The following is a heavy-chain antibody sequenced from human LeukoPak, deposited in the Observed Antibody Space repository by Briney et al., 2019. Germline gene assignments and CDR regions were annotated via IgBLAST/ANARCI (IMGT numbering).Heavy chain of an antibody. CDR3: AKDCTSTNCYVDY. CDR2: ISGSGGST. J-gene: IGHJ4*02. V-gene: IGHV3-23*01. CDR1: GFTFGSYA. D-gene: IGHD2-2*01. Sequence: GGSLRLSCAASGFTFGSYAMSWVRQAPGKGLEWVSAISGSGGSTYYADSVKGRFTISRDNSKNTLYLQMNSLRAEDTALYCCAKDCTSTNCYVDYWGQGTLVTVSS.